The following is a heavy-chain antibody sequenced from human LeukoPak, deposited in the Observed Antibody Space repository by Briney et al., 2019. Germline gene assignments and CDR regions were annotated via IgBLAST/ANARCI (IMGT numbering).Heavy chain of an antibody. D-gene: IGHD2-15*01. CDR1: GFAVSSNY. CDR2: IYSTGTT. CDR3: ARKGRTSLADFDY. V-gene: IGHV3-66*02. J-gene: IGHJ4*02. Sequence: GGSLRLSCVASGFAVSSNYMSWVRQAPGKGLEWVSVIYSTGTTYCADSVKGRFTTSRDNSKNTLYLEMNSLRPEDTALYYCARKGRTSLADFDYWGQGTLVTVSS.